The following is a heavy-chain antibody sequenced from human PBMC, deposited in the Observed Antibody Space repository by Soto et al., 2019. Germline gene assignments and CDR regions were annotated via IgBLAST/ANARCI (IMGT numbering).Heavy chain of an antibody. D-gene: IGHD2-15*01. Sequence: PGGSLRLSCAASGFTFSSYAMSWVRQAPGKGLEWVSAISGSGGSTYYADSVKGRFTISRDNSKNTLYLQMNSLRAEDTAVYYCAKAGCSGGSCYSLYYYYYMDVWGKGTTVTVSS. J-gene: IGHJ6*03. CDR1: GFTFSSYA. CDR3: AKAGCSGGSCYSLYYYYYMDV. CDR2: ISGSGGST. V-gene: IGHV3-23*01.